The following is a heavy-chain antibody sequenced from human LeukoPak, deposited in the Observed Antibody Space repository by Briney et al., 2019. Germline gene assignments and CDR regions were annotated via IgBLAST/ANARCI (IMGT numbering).Heavy chain of an antibody. CDR2: ISYDGSNK. CDR1: GFTFSSYA. J-gene: IGHJ1*01. D-gene: IGHD5-12*01. Sequence: GGSLRPSCAASGFTFSSYAMHWVRQAPGKGLEWVAVISYDGSNKYYADSVKGRFTISSDNSKNTLYLQMNSLRAEDTAVYYCARGRLRHEYFQHWGQGTLVTVSS. V-gene: IGHV3-30-3*01. CDR3: ARGRLRHEYFQH.